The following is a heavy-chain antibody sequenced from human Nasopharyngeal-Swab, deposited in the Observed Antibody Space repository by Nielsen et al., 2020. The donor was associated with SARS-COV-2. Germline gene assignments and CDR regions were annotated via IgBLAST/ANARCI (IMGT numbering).Heavy chain of an antibody. D-gene: IGHD1-26*01. CDR2: VNSDGSLI. Sequence: GGSLRLSCAASGFTFRTYWMHWVRQVPGKGLVWVSRVNSDGSLITYADSVKGRFTISRDNARSTLYLQMNSVRAEDTAVYYCARGMGDCWGQGTLVTVSS. J-gene: IGHJ4*02. V-gene: IGHV3-74*03. CDR1: GFTFRTYW. CDR3: ARGMGDC.